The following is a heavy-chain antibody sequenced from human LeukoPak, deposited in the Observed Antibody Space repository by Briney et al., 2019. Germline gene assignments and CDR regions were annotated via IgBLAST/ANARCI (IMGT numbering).Heavy chain of an antibody. D-gene: IGHD1-26*01. CDR1: GGSISSYY. V-gene: IGHV4-59*01. CDR3: ARDASGSYPNWYFDL. Sequence: SETLSLTCTVSGGSISSYYWSWIRQPPGKGLEWIGYIYYSGSTNYNPSLKSRVTISVDTSKNQFSLKLSSVTAADTAVYYCARDASGSYPNWYFDLWGRGTLVTVSS. J-gene: IGHJ2*01. CDR2: IYYSGST.